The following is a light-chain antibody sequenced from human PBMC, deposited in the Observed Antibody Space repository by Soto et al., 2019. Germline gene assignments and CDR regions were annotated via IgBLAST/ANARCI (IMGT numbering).Light chain of an antibody. J-gene: IGKJ1*01. CDR2: GAS. CDR3: QQYGSSSWT. CDR1: QSISSSY. Sequence: EIVWTQSRGTLSLSPGKRATLSCRASQSISSSYLAWYQQRPGQAPRLLIYGASSRATGIPDRFSGSGSGTEFTLTISRLEPEDFAVYYCQQYGSSSWTFGQGTKVDIK. V-gene: IGKV3-20*01.